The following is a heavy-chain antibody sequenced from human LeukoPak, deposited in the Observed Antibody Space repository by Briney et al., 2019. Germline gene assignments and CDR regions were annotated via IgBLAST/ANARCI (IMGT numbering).Heavy chain of an antibody. V-gene: IGHV3-20*04. CDR1: GFTFDDYG. CDR2: INWNGGRT. J-gene: IGHJ4*02. CDR3: ARERSYDFWSGAFDY. D-gene: IGHD3-3*01. Sequence: PGGSLRLSCAASGFTFDDYGMSWVRPAPGKGLEWVAGINWNGGRTGYADSVKGRFTISRDNAKNPLYLQMNSLRAEDTALYYCARERSYDFWSGAFDYWGQGTLVTVSS.